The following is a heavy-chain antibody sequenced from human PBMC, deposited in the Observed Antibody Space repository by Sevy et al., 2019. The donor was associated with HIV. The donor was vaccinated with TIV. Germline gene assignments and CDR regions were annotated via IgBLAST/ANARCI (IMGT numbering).Heavy chain of an antibody. Sequence: SETLSLTCAVSGGSISSSNWWSWVRQPPGKGLEWIGEIYHSGSTNYNPSLKSRVTISVDKSKNQFSLKLRSVTAADTAVYYCARDHLTGTTTYYYYYGMDVWGHGTTLTVSS. CDR3: ARDHLTGTTTYYYYYGMDV. V-gene: IGHV4-4*02. CDR2: IYHSGST. D-gene: IGHD1-7*01. CDR1: GGSISSSNW. J-gene: IGHJ6*02.